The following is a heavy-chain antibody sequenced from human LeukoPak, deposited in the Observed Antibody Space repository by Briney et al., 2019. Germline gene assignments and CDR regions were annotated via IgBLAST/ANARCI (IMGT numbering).Heavy chain of an antibody. J-gene: IGHJ4*02. D-gene: IGHD6-19*01. V-gene: IGHV4-39*01. CDR3: ARHVEIAVAGPIDY. CDR2: IYYSGST. Sequence: SETLSLTCTVSGGSISSSRDYWGWIRQPPGKGLEWIGSIYYSGSTYYNPSLKSRVTISVDTSKKQFSLKPSSVTAADTAVYYCARHVEIAVAGPIDYWGQGTLVTVSS. CDR1: GGSISSSRDY.